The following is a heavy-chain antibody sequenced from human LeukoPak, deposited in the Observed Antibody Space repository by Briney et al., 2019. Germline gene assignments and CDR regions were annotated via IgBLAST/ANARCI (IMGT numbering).Heavy chain of an antibody. CDR3: AREWASYYYYIDV. CDR1: GFTFSSYS. Sequence: GGSLRLSCAASGFTFSSYSMNWVRQAPGKGLVWVSRINSDGSSTRYADSVKGRFTISRDNTKNTLHLQMNSLRAEDTAVYFCAREWASYYYYIDVWGKGTTVSVSS. J-gene: IGHJ6*03. CDR2: INSDGSST. V-gene: IGHV3-74*01. D-gene: IGHD1-26*01.